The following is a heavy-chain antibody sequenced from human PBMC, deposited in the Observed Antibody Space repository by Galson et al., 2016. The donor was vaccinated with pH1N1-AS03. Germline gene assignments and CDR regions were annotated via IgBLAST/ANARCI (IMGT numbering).Heavy chain of an antibody. J-gene: IGHJ4*01. CDR1: GYSISSGYY. V-gene: IGHV4-38-2*01. CDR3: ARVGKYFDFWSGYAVFDY. D-gene: IGHD3-3*01. Sequence: SETLSLTCAVSGYSISSGYYWGWIRQPPGKGLEWIGSIYHSGSTYYNPSLMSRVTISVDTSKNRFSLKVTSVTAADTAVYYCARVGKYFDFWSGYAVFDYWGHGTLVTFSS. CDR2: IYHSGST.